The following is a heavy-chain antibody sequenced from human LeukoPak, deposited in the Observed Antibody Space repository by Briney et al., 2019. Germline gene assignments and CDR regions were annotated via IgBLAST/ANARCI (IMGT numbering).Heavy chain of an antibody. V-gene: IGHV4-61*01. CDR2: IYYNGNT. J-gene: IGHJ4*02. CDR3: ARVAYIGELLEY. D-gene: IGHD4-17*01. Sequence: SETLSLTCTVSGGSVSSVNHYWTWIRQPPGKGLEWIAYIYYNGNTNYNPSLKSRVTISVGTSKNQFSLKLNSVTAADTAVYYCARVAYIGELLEYWGQGTLVTVSS. CDR1: GGSVSSVNHY.